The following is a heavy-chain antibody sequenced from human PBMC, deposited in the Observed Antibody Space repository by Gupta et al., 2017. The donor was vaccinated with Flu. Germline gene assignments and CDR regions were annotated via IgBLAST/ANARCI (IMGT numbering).Heavy chain of an antibody. Sequence: EVQLVESGGGLVQPGGSLRLSCTAFGFTLPSYDMSWVRQAPGRGLEWVSFISSRAVTYYGDPVRGRFTISRDSANNSLYLQMSGLRDEDTAIYYCATGHWAKWGQGTLVTVSS. D-gene: IGHD3-16*01. CDR1: GFTLPSYD. CDR3: ATGHWAK. J-gene: IGHJ4*02. CDR2: ISSRAVT. V-gene: IGHV3-48*03.